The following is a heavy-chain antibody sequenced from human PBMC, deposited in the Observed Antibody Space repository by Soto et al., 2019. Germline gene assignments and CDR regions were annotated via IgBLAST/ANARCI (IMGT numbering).Heavy chain of an antibody. Sequence: EVQLVETGGGLIQPGGSLRLSCAASGFTVSSNCMSWVRQAPGKGLEWVSVIYSGGSTYYADSVKGRFTISRDNSKNTLYLQMNSLRAEDTAVYYCARDSIAARRYYYYGMDVWGQGTTVTVSS. CDR2: IYSGGST. J-gene: IGHJ6*02. CDR3: ARDSIAARRYYYYGMDV. D-gene: IGHD6-6*01. V-gene: IGHV3-53*02. CDR1: GFTVSSNC.